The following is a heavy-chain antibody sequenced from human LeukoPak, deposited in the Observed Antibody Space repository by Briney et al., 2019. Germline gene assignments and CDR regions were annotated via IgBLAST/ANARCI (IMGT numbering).Heavy chain of an antibody. J-gene: IGHJ4*02. CDR3: ARDSWSDPNPGY. CDR2: ISGDGRNT. CDR1: GFTFSAYA. D-gene: IGHD3-10*01. V-gene: IGHV3-23*01. Sequence: GGSLRLSCAASGFTFSAYAMSWVRQAPEKGPEWVSTISGDGRNTHYADSVKGRFAISRDNSKNTLYLQMNSLRAEDTAVYYCARDSWSDPNPGYWGQGTLVTVSS.